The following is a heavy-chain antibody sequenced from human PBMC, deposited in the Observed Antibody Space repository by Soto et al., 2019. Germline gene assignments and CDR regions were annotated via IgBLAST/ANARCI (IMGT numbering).Heavy chain of an antibody. D-gene: IGHD2-8*01. J-gene: IGHJ4*02. CDR2: IYYSGST. CDR1: DGSISSGGYY. CDR3: ARGGYCTNGVCYGSSGFFVY. Sequence: QVQLQESGPGLVKPSQTLSLTCTVSDGSISSGGYYWSWIRQHPGKGLEWIGYIYYSGSTYYNPSLKSRVTISVDTSKNQCSLKLSSVTAADTAVYYCARGGYCTNGVCYGSSGFFVYWGQGTLITVSS. V-gene: IGHV4-31*03.